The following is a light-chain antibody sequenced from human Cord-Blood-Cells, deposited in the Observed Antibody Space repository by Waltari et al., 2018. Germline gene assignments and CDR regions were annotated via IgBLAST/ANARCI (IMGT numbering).Light chain of an antibody. J-gene: IGKJ3*01. CDR3: QQRSNWPLT. V-gene: IGKV3-11*01. Sequence: EIVLTPSPATLSLFPGERATLSCRASQSVSSYLAWYQQKPGQAPRLLIYDASNRATGIPARFSGSGSGTDFTLTISSLEPEDFAVYYCQQRSNWPLTFGPGTKVDIK. CDR1: QSVSSY. CDR2: DAS.